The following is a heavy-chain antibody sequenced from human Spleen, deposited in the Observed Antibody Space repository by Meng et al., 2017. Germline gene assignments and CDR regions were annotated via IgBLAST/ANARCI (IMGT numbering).Heavy chain of an antibody. D-gene: IGHD3-22*01. CDR1: GFTLSSYW. CDR3: ARERYYFDSSDYWLRSYFDY. Sequence: GESLKISCAASGFTLSSYWMHWVRQAPGEGLVWVSRINGDGSSANYADSVKGRFTISRDNAKNSLYLQMNSLRAEDTAVYYCARERYYFDSSDYWLRSYFDYWGQGTLVTVSS. J-gene: IGHJ4*02. V-gene: IGHV3-74*01. CDR2: INGDGSSA.